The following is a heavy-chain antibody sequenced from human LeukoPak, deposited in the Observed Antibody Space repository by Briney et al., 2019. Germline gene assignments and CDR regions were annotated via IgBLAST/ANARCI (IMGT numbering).Heavy chain of an antibody. Sequence: ASAKVSCKASGYIFADYAIHWVRQAPGQSLEWMGWINCGKGDTIFSQKFQDRLTITRNTSATAAYMEVNSLRSEDTAVYYCESLWFGGLAPFDPWGQGTLVTVS. J-gene: IGHJ5*02. CDR1: GYIFADYA. D-gene: IGHD3-10*01. V-gene: IGHV1-3*01. CDR2: INCGKGDT. CDR3: ESLWFGGLAPFDP.